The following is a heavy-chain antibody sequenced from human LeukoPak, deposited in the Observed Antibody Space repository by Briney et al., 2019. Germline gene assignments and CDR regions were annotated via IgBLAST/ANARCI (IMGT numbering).Heavy chain of an antibody. CDR1: GYTLTELS. CDR3: ARVTTYYYDSSGYLLDY. Sequence: ASVKVSCKVSGYTLTELSMHWVRQAPGQGLEWMGWINTNTGNPTYAQGFTGRFVFSLDTSVSTAYLQISSLKAEDTAVYYCARVTTYYYDSSGYLLDYWGQGTLVTVSS. V-gene: IGHV7-4-1*02. J-gene: IGHJ4*02. D-gene: IGHD3-22*01. CDR2: INTNTGNP.